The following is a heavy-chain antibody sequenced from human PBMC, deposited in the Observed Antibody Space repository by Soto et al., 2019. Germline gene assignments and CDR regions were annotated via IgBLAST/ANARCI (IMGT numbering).Heavy chain of an antibody. J-gene: IGHJ4*02. D-gene: IGHD3-9*01. V-gene: IGHV4-59*01. CDR2: IYYSGST. CDR1: GGSISSYY. CDR3: ARVGYYDILTGYFGFDY. Sequence: PSETLSLTCTVSGGSISSYYWSWIRQPPGKGLEWIGYIYYSGSTNYNPSLKSRVTISVDTSKNQFSLKLSSVTAADTAVYYCARVGYYDILTGYFGFDYWGQGTLVTVSS.